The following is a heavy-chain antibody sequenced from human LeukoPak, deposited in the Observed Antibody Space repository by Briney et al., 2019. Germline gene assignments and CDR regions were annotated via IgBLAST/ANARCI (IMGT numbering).Heavy chain of an antibody. J-gene: IGHJ6*02. Sequence: GASVKVSCKASGYTFTSYYMHWVRQAPGQGLEWMGIINPSGGSTSYAQKFQGRVTMTRDTSTSTVYMELSSLRSEDTAVYYCASERVAGTFETLGLGVYYYYYYGMDVWGQGTTVTVSS. V-gene: IGHV1-46*01. CDR1: GYTFTSYY. D-gene: IGHD6-19*01. CDR3: ASERVAGTFETLGLGVYYYYYYGMDV. CDR2: INPSGGST.